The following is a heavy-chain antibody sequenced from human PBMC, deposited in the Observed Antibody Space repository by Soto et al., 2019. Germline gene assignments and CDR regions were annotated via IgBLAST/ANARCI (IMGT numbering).Heavy chain of an antibody. J-gene: IGHJ4*02. CDR2: ISYDGESK. CDR1: GFTFRSYG. V-gene: IGHV3-30*18. Sequence: QVQLVESGGGVVQPGRPLRLSCATSGFTFRSYGMHWVRQSPGKGLEWVAVISYDGESKYYADSVRGRFTISRDNSKNTLFLYMNSLRPEDTAVYYCAKDLVVAGLRLGEVSTDLDCWGQGILVTVSS. CDR3: AKDLVVAGLRLGEVSTDLDC. D-gene: IGHD3-16*01.